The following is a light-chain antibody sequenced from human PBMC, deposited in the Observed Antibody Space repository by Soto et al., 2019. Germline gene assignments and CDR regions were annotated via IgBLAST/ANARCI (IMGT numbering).Light chain of an antibody. J-gene: IGKJ4*01. CDR1: QSISSW. V-gene: IGKV1-5*01. CDR2: DAS. Sequence: DIQMTQSPSTLSASVGDRVTITCRASQSISSWLAWYQQKPGKAPKLLIYDASSLESGVPSRFSGIGSGTEFTLTISSMKADDFATDDCQPYNDISTFGGGTKVDIK. CDR3: QPYNDIST.